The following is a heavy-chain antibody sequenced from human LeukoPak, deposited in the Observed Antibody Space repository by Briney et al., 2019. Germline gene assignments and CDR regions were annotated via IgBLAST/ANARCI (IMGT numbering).Heavy chain of an antibody. Sequence: PETLSLTCAVYGGSFSGYYWSWIRQPPGKGLEWIGEINHSGSTSYNPSLKSRVTISVDTSKNQFSLKLSSVTAADTAVYYCARDGGRDSGSYYEDYWGQGTLVTVSS. CDR1: GGSFSGYY. CDR2: INHSGST. J-gene: IGHJ4*02. CDR3: ARDGGRDSGSYYEDY. D-gene: IGHD1-26*01. V-gene: IGHV4-34*01.